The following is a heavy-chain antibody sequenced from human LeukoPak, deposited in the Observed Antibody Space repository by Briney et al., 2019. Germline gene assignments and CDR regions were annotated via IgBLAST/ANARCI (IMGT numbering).Heavy chain of an antibody. CDR2: IYYSGST. D-gene: IGHD1-26*01. CDR3: ARAFIDDAFDI. Sequence: SETLSLTLTVSGCPIRGYYWSWIPPPPGKGLEWIGYIYYSGSTNYNPSLKSRVTISVDTSKNQFSLKLSSVTAADTAVYYCARAFIDDAFDIWGQGTMVTVSS. CDR1: GCPIRGYY. V-gene: IGHV4-59*01. J-gene: IGHJ3*02.